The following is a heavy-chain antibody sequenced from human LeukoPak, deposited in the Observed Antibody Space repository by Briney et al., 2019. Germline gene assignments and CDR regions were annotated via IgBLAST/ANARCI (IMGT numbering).Heavy chain of an antibody. Sequence: PSETLSLTCTVSGGSISSYYWSWIRQPAGKGLEXXGRIYTSGSTNYNPSLKSRVTMSVDTSKNQFSLKLSSVTAADTAVYYCARGYCSSTSCHNWFDPWGQGTLVTVSS. CDR2: IYTSGST. V-gene: IGHV4-4*07. D-gene: IGHD2-2*01. J-gene: IGHJ5*02. CDR1: GGSISSYY. CDR3: ARGYCSSTSCHNWFDP.